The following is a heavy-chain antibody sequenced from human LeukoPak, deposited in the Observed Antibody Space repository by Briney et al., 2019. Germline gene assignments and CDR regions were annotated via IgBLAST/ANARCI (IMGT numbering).Heavy chain of an antibody. V-gene: IGHV4-30-4*01. Sequence: SQTLSLTCTVSGGSISSGDYYWSWIRQPPGKGLEWIGYIYYSGSTYYNPSLKSRVTISVDTSKNQFSLKLSSVTAADTAVYYCARAPAYYYDSSGYSPNWFDAWGQGTLVTVSS. CDR2: IYYSGST. J-gene: IGHJ5*02. CDR3: ARAPAYYYDSSGYSPNWFDA. CDR1: GGSISSGDYY. D-gene: IGHD3-22*01.